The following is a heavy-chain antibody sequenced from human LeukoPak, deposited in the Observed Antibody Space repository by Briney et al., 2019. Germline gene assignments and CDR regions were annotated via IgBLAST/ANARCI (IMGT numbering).Heavy chain of an antibody. Sequence: KPSQTLSLTCAISGDSVSSNSAAWNWIRQSPSRGLEWLGRTYYRSKWYNDYAVSVKSRITINPDTSKNQFSLQLNSVTPEDTAVYYCARGAWSSSWSGDDAFDIWGQGTMVTVSS. D-gene: IGHD6-13*01. CDR2: TYYRSKWYN. CDR1: GDSVSSNSAA. CDR3: ARGAWSSSWSGDDAFDI. V-gene: IGHV6-1*01. J-gene: IGHJ3*02.